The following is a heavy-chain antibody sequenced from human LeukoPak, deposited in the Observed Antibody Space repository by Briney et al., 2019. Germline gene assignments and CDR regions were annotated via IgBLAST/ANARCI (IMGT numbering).Heavy chain of an antibody. D-gene: IGHD1/OR15-1a*01. CDR1: GGSISSYY. J-gene: IGHJ3*02. Sequence: PSETLSLTCTVSGGSISSYYWSWIRQPPGKGLEWIGYIYYSGSTNYNPSLKSRVTISVDTSKNQFSLKLSSVTAADTAVYYCARALEQTDAFDIWGQGTMVTVSS. CDR2: IYYSGST. CDR3: ARALEQTDAFDI. V-gene: IGHV4-59*01.